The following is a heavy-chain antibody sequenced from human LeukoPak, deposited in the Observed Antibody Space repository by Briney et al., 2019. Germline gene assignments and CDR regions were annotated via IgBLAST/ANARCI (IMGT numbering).Heavy chain of an antibody. V-gene: IGHV4-61*02. D-gene: IGHD2-2*01. Sequence: SETLSLTCTVSGGSISSSSYYWGWIRQPAGKGLEWIGRIYTSANTNYNPSLESRVTISVDTSKNQFSLKLTSVTAADTAVYYCASGKAYCSSTSCYLDAFDIWGQGTMVTVSS. CDR1: GGSISSSSYY. CDR2: IYTSANT. CDR3: ASGKAYCSSTSCYLDAFDI. J-gene: IGHJ3*02.